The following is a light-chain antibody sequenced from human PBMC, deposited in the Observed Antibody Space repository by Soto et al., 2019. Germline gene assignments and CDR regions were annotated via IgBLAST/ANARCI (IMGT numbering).Light chain of an antibody. CDR3: MTDIHTLLP. CDR2: LGS. Sequence: DIVMTQSPLSLPVTPGEPASISCRSSQSLLHSNGYNYLDWYLQKPGQSPQLLIYLGSNRASGVPDRFSGSGSGTDFTLKISRVESDDVVIDSSMTDIHTLLPFG. V-gene: IGKV2-28*01. J-gene: IGKJ4*01. CDR1: QSLLHSNGYNY.